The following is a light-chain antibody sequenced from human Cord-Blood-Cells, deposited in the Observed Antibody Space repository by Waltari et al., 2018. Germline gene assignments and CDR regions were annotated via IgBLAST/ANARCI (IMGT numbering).Light chain of an antibody. CDR2: GAS. J-gene: IGKJ1*01. CDR3: QQYNNWPGT. Sequence: EIVMTQSPATLSVSPGDRATRSCRSSHSVSSNLAWYQQKPGQAPRLLIYGASTRATGIPARFSGSGSGTEFTLTISSLQSEDFAVYYCQQYNNWPGTFGQGTKVEIK. V-gene: IGKV3-15*01. CDR1: HSVSSN.